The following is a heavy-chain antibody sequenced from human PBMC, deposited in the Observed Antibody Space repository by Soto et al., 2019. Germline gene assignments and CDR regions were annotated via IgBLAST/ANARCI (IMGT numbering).Heavy chain of an antibody. CDR1: GFTFSSYG. D-gene: IGHD6-19*01. CDR2: ISYDGSNK. CDR3: AKDLLYSSGWSQYYYYYGMDV. J-gene: IGHJ6*02. Sequence: PGGSLRLSCAASGFTFSSYGMHWVRQAPGKGLEWVAVISYDGSNKYYADSVKGRFTISRDNSKNTLYLQMNSLRAEDTAVYYCAKDLLYSSGWSQYYYYYGMDVWGQGNTVTVSS. V-gene: IGHV3-30*18.